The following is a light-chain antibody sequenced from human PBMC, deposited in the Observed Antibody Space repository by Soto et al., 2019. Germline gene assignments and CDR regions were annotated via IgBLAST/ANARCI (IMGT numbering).Light chain of an antibody. CDR2: TAS. J-gene: IGKJ4*01. CDR1: QNIKKY. V-gene: IGKV1-39*01. CDR3: RQCCGTPLT. Sequence: DIQISQTTSSLSASVGDRVTITCRGSQNIKKYLNWYQQKPVKAPNLLIYTASSLQVGLPSRFSGRGSWTDFTLTIRSIQPEDSANNYCRQCCGTPLTIGGGTK.